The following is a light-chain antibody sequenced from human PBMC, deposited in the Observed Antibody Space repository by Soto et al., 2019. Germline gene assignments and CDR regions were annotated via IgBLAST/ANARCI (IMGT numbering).Light chain of an antibody. CDR1: QSVSSSY. Sequence: EIVLTQSPGTLSLSAGERATLSCRASQSVSSSYLAWYQQKPGQAPRLLIYGASSRATGIPDRFSGSGSGTDFTLTISRLEPEAFAVYFCQQYGSSRFTFGPGTKVDIK. CDR3: QQYGSSRFT. V-gene: IGKV3-20*01. CDR2: GAS. J-gene: IGKJ3*01.